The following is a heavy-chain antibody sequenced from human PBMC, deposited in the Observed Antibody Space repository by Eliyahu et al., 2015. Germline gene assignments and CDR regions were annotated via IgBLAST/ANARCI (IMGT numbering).Heavy chain of an antibody. Sequence: QLHLQESGPGLVKPSETLSLTCTVXGGSXXXTTYYWGWIRXPPGXGLEFIGNIFYGGATYYNPSLKSRVTISVDTSKNQFSLKMNSVAAADXAVYYCARLSTYSGYPTYLDYWGQGTLVTVSS. CDR2: IFYGGAT. J-gene: IGHJ4*02. D-gene: IGHD3-22*01. CDR3: ARLSTYSGYPTYLDY. V-gene: IGHV4-39*01. CDR1: GGSXXXTTYY.